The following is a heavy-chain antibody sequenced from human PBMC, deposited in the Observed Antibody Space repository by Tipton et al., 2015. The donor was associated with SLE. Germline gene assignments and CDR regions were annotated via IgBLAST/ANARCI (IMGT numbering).Heavy chain of an antibody. CDR1: GVSITSYTYS. CDR2: MYITGSA. J-gene: IGHJ6*02. CDR3: ASPSIAARPNYYYGMDV. V-gene: IGHV4-61*02. Sequence: LRLSCIVSGVSITSYTYSWSWIRQSAGKGLEWLGRMYITGSAIYNPSLKSRVTISVDTSKNQFSLKLSSVTAADAAVYYCASPSIAARPNYYYGMDVWGQGTTVTVSS. D-gene: IGHD6-6*01.